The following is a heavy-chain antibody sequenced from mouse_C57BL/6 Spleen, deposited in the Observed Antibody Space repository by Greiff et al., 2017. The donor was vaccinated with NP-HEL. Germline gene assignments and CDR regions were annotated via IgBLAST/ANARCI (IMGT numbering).Heavy chain of an antibody. J-gene: IGHJ3*01. CDR3: ARAAQATLGFAY. V-gene: IGHV1-52*01. CDR2: IDPSDSET. D-gene: IGHD3-2*02. CDR1: GYTFTSYW. Sequence: QVQLKQPGAELVRPGSSVKLSCKASGYTFTSYWMHWVKQRPIQGLEWIGNIDPSDSETHYNQKFKDKATLTVDKSSITAYMQLSSLTSEDSAVYYCARAAQATLGFAYWGQGTLVTVSA.